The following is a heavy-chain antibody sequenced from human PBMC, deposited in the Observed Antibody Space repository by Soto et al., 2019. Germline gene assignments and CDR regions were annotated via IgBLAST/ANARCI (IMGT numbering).Heavy chain of an antibody. CDR2: IYYSGST. CDR3: ARTLPNRQLFDS. D-gene: IGHD1-1*01. V-gene: IGHV4-59*01. J-gene: IGHJ4*02. CDR1: GGSISSYY. Sequence: PSEPLSLTCTVSGGSISSYYWSWIRQPPGKGLELIGYIYYSGSTNYNPSLKSRVTISIDTSKNQFSLRLASVTAADTAVYYCARTLPNRQLFDSWSQGTLVTVSS.